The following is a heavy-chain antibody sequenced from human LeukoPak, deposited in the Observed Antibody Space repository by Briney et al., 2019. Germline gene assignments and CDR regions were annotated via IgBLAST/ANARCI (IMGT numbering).Heavy chain of an antibody. CDR2: ITAAHKDT. J-gene: IGHJ3*02. CDR3: AISYNYDSSPYFDEAFDI. V-gene: IGHV1-18*01. Sequence: ASVKVSGKASGYTFTKYGISWVRQAPGQGLEWVGGITAAHKDTSYALKFQGRVTVTTDTSTNTASMELRSLRSDDTAVYYCAISYNYDSSPYFDEAFDIWGQGTEVTVSS. CDR1: GYTFTKYG. D-gene: IGHD3-22*01.